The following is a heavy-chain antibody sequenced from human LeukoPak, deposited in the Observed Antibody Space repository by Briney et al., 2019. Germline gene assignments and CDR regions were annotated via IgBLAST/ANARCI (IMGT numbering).Heavy chain of an antibody. Sequence: ASVTVSCKSSGCTFTSYVFNWVRQPTGQGLEGVGWMHPNSGNTGYAQQFQGRVTITRNPSISTAYMELSSLRSEDTAVYYCASNYDFWSGRAVHDAFDIWGQGTMVTVSS. CDR3: ASNYDFWSGRAVHDAFDI. CDR1: GCTFTSYV. D-gene: IGHD3-3*01. CDR2: MHPNSGNT. V-gene: IGHV1-8*03. J-gene: IGHJ3*02.